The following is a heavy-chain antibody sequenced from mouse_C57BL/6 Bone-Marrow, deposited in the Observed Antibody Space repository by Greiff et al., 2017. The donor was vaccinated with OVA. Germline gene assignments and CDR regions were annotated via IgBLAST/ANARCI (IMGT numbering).Heavy chain of an antibody. CDR3: ARFYYYGSSYDYFDY. CDR2: IGPGSGST. J-gene: IGHJ2*01. V-gene: IGHV1-77*01. D-gene: IGHD1-1*01. CDR1: GYTFPDYY. Sequence: VKLVESGAELVKPGASVKISCKASGYTFPDYYINWVKQRPGQGLEWIGKIGPGSGSTYYNEKFKGKATLTADKSSSTAYMQLSSLTSEDSAVYFCARFYYYGSSYDYFDYWGQGTTLTVSS.